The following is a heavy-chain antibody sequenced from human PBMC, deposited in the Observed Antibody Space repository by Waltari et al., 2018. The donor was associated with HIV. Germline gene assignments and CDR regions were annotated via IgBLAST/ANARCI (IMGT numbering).Heavy chain of an antibody. J-gene: IGHJ3*02. Sequence: QVQLVQSGAEVKKPGASVKVSCKASGSTFTSYGISWVRQAPGQGLEWMGWISAYNGNTNYAQKLQGRVTMTTDTSTSTAYMELRSLRSDDTAVYYCARGAADTMIVVVWGAFDIWGQGTMVTVSS. D-gene: IGHD3-22*01. V-gene: IGHV1-18*01. CDR2: ISAYNGNT. CDR1: GSTFTSYG. CDR3: ARGAADTMIVVVWGAFDI.